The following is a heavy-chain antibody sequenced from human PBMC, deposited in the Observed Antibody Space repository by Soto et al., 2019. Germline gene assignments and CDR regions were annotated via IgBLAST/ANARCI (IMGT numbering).Heavy chain of an antibody. Sequence: QVQLQESGPGLVKPSQTLSLTCNVSGGSMNHGDYYWSWVRQSPEKGLEWIGYIYVTGTTYYNPSFKSPVTTPVDRSRIQFSPRLTSVPDEQTSVYFCARLSGSYIWAGNYIDSWGQGSLVTVSS. D-gene: IGHD1-26*01. CDR3: ARLSGSYIWAGNYIDS. J-gene: IGHJ4*02. V-gene: IGHV4-30-4*01. CDR1: GGSMNHGDYY. CDR2: IYVTGTT.